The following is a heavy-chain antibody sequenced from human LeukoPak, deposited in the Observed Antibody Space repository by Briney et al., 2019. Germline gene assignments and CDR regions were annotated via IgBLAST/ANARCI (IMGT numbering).Heavy chain of an antibody. D-gene: IGHD2-15*01. Sequence: SETLSLTCTVSGGSISSYYWSWIRQPAGKGLEWIGRIYTSGSTNYNPSLKSRVTISVDTSKNQFSLKLSSVTAADTAVYYCARGYCSGGSCYLGSGPDAFDIWGQGTMVTVSS. CDR3: ARGYCSGGSCYLGSGPDAFDI. J-gene: IGHJ3*02. CDR1: GGSISSYY. CDR2: IYTSGST. V-gene: IGHV4-4*07.